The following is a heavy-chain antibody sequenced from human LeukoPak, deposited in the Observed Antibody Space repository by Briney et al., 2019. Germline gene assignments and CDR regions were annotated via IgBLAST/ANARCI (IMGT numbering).Heavy chain of an antibody. CDR3: ARLGLRDVNTETDDYFDY. CDR1: GYTFTSYD. CDR2: MNPNSGNT. V-gene: IGHV1-8*02. J-gene: IGHJ4*02. D-gene: IGHD2-21*02. Sequence: GASVKVSCKASGYTFTSYDINWVRQATGQGLEWMGWMNPNSGNTGYAQKIQGRVTMATDTSTSTAYMELRNLRSDDTAVYYCARLGLRDVNTETDDYFDYWGQGTLVTVSS.